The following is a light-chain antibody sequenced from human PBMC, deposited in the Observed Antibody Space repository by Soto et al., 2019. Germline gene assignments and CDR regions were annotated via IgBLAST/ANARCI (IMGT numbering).Light chain of an antibody. J-gene: IGKJ5*01. CDR1: QGVTTN. V-gene: IGKV3-15*01. Sequence: EIVMTQSPATLSVSPGERATLSCRAGQGVTTNFAWYQKKSGQYPRLLIYDVSIRATGVPARFSGTGSETDFNLTISGLQPEDSAVYVCQQYNNWPFSFGQGTRLEIK. CDR3: QQYNNWPFS. CDR2: DVS.